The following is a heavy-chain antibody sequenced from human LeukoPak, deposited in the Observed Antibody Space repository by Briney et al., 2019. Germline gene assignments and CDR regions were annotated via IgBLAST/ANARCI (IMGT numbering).Heavy chain of an antibody. Sequence: GESLKISCKGSGYIFTTYWIGWVRQMPGKGLEWMGIIYPGDSDTRYNPSFQGQVTISADKSISTAYLQWSSLEASDTAMYYCARRGGWYEFDYWGQGTLVTVSS. CDR2: IYPGDSDT. CDR1: GYIFTTYW. J-gene: IGHJ4*02. D-gene: IGHD6-19*01. V-gene: IGHV5-51*01. CDR3: ARRGGWYEFDY.